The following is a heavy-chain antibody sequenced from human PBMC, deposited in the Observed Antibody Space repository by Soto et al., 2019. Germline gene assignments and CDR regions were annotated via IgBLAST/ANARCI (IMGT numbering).Heavy chain of an antibody. V-gene: IGHV1-3*01. CDR1: GYTFTSYA. J-gene: IGHJ4*02. CDR3: AGAQYFSGFDY. D-gene: IGHD6-19*01. CDR2: INAGNGNT. Sequence: QVQLVQSGAEVKKPGASVKVSCKASGYTFTSYAMHWVRQAPGQRLEWMGWINAGNGNTKYSQKFQGRVTITRDTSASTAYMELSSLSSEDTAVYSCAGAQYFSGFDYWGQGTLVTVSP.